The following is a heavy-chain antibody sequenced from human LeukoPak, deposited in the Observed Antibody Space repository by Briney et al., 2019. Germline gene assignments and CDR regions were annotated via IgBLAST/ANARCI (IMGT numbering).Heavy chain of an antibody. CDR2: ISSSSSYI. CDR1: GFTFSSYS. D-gene: IGHD1-1*01. V-gene: IGHV3-21*01. Sequence: KTGGSLRLSCAASGFTFSSYSMNWVRQAPGKGLEWVSSISSSSSYIYYADSVKGRFTISRDNANNSLYLQMNSLRAEDTAVYYCARAKPYNWYYFDYWGQGTLVTVSS. CDR3: ARAKPYNWYYFDY. J-gene: IGHJ4*02.